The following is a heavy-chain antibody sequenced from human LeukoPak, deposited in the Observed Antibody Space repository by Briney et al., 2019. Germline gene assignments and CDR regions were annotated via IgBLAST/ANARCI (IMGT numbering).Heavy chain of an antibody. CDR1: GGSFSGYY. V-gene: IGHV4-34*01. Sequence: PSETLSLTCAVYGGSFSGYYWSWIRQPPEKGLEWIGEINHSGSTNYNPSLKSRVTISVDTSKNQFSLKLSSVTAADTAVYYCARSGILTGYYRYFDYWGQGTLVTVSS. CDR2: INHSGST. D-gene: IGHD3-9*01. CDR3: ARSGILTGYYRYFDY. J-gene: IGHJ4*02.